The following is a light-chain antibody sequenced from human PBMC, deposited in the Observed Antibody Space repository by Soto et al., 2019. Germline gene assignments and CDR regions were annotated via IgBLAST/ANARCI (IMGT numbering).Light chain of an antibody. Sequence: QSALTQPPSVSGSPGQSVTLSCTGTTTDVGGYNRVSWYQQSPGTAPKLMIYEVTNRPSGVPNRFSGSKSGNTASLTISGLQAEDEADYYCSSYTSSANVVFGGGTKLTVL. CDR1: TTDVGGYNR. CDR2: EVT. CDR3: SSYTSSANVV. V-gene: IGLV2-18*02. J-gene: IGLJ2*01.